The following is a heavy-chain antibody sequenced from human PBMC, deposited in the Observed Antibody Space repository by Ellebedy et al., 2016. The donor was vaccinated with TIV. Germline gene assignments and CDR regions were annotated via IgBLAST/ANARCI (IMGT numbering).Heavy chain of an antibody. CDR1: GFTFSTYA. Sequence: GESLKISCAASGFTFSTYAMHWVRQAPGKGLEWVAVISYDGSNKYYADSVKGRFTISRDNSKNTLHLQMSSLRADDTAVYYCAGGNNKQFDYWGQGTLVTVSS. D-gene: IGHD1-14*01. J-gene: IGHJ4*02. V-gene: IGHV3-30*15. CDR2: ISYDGSNK. CDR3: AGGNNKQFDY.